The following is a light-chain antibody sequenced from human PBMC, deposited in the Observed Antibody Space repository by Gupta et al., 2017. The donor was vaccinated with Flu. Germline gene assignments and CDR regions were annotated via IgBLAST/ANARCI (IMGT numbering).Light chain of an antibody. Sequence: TVTISCARSSGSIANDYVQWYQQRPGTSPTTVIYEYNKRPSGVPDRFSGSFDSSSTSASLTISGLKAEDEAYYYCPYYNVTTVIFGGGTRLTVL. V-gene: IGLV6-57*01. CDR2: EYN. CDR3: PYYNVTTVI. CDR1: SGSIANDY. J-gene: IGLJ2*01.